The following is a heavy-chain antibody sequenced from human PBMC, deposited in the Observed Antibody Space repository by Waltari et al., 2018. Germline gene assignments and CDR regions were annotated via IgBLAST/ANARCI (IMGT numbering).Heavy chain of an antibody. CDR3: ARGLWKGLFDY. D-gene: IGHD2-21*01. V-gene: IGHV4-34*01. CDR2: INHSGST. CDR1: GGSFSGYY. J-gene: IGHJ4*02. Sequence: QVQLQQWGAGLLKPSETLSLTCAVYGGSFSGYYWSWIRQPPGKGREWIGEINHSGSTNYNPSLKSRVTISVDTSKNQFSLKLSSVTAADTAVYYCARGLWKGLFDYWGQGTLVTVSS.